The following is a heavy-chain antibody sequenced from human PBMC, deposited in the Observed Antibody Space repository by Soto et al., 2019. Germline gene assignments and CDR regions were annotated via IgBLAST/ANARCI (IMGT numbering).Heavy chain of an antibody. CDR1: RYSIGSGYY. V-gene: IGHV4-38-2*01. J-gene: IGHJ6*02. Sequence: LXLTCAVSRYSIGSGYYWAWIRQSPGKGLEWIGSIYHAGSVYYNPSLNGRVALSMDTSKNHFSLKLTSVTAADTAVYYCARTFGYYGMDVWGQGTTVTVSS. CDR2: IYHAGSV. CDR3: ARTFGYYGMDV. D-gene: IGHD3-16*01.